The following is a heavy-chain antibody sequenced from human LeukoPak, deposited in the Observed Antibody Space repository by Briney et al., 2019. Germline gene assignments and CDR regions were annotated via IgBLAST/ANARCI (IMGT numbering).Heavy chain of an antibody. Sequence: GGSLRLSCAPSGFIFSDYWFHWVRQTPGQGLVWVAAINRDGTGTSHADSVRGRFTVSRDNAKNTLYLQMNRLRAEDTALYYCTRGYVGIDYWGQGTLVTVSS. CDR3: TRGYVGIDY. V-gene: IGHV3-74*01. D-gene: IGHD5-12*01. J-gene: IGHJ4*02. CDR2: INRDGTGT. CDR1: GFIFSDYW.